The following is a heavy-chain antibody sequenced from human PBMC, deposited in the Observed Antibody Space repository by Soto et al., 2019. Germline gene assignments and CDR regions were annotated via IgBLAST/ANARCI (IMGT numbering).Heavy chain of an antibody. D-gene: IGHD6-6*01. CDR2: MDGSDYDC. J-gene: IGHJ6*02. V-gene: IGHV5-10-1*01. CDR1: GYLCSHDS. CDR3: ARRLSGPQEASNAYSFYGLDV. Sequence: SLKLSRRSSGYLCSHDSITCFPQMPGKAVEWVGTMDGSDYDCNNSPSFPGHLTISADTSINTASLHWSSLTASDTAIYYCARRLSGPQEASNAYSFYGLDVWGQGTTVTVSS.